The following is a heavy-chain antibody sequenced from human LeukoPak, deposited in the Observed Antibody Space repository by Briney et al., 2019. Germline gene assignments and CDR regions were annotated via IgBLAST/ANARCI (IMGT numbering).Heavy chain of an antibody. CDR1: GFTFYNHA. D-gene: IGHD6-19*01. J-gene: IGHJ4*02. CDR3: ARGELPTGWLTDF. Sequence: GGSLRLSCAASGFTFYNHAMHWVRQAPGKGPEWVSLIDGDSSRTYYRESVKGRFTISRDNSKNSLFLQMNSLRAEDTALYYCARGELPTGWLTDFWGQGTLVTVST. V-gene: IGHV3-43D*04. CDR2: IDGDSSRT.